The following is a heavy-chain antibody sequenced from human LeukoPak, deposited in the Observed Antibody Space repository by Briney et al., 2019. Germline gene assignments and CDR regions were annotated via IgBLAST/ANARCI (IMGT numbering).Heavy chain of an antibody. CDR3: AKVKDYYDSSGYYYYFDY. D-gene: IGHD3-22*01. CDR2: ISASGGST. V-gene: IGHV3-23*01. Sequence: PGGSLRLSCAASGFTFSSSAMSWVRQVPGKGLEWVSGISASGGSTSYADSVRGRFTISRDNSKHTLYLQMNSLRAEDTAVYYCAKVKDYYDSSGYYYYFDYWGQGTLVTVSS. CDR1: GFTFSSSA. J-gene: IGHJ4*02.